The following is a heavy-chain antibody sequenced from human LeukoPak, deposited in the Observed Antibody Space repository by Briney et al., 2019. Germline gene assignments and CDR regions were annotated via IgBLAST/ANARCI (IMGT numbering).Heavy chain of an antibody. V-gene: IGHV1-58*02. Sequence: SVKVSCKASGFTFTSSAMQWVRQARGQRLEWIGWIVVGSGNTDYAQKFQERVTITRDMSTSTAYMELSSLRSEDTAVYYCAAIHYAQTGYFDYWGQGTLVTVSS. CDR3: AAIHYAQTGYFDY. J-gene: IGHJ4*02. CDR1: GFTFTSSA. D-gene: IGHD1-1*01. CDR2: IVVGSGNT.